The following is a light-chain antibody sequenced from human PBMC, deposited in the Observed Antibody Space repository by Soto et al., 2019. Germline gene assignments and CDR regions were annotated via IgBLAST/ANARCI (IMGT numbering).Light chain of an antibody. J-gene: IGLJ2*01. CDR1: SSDVGNY. CDR3: CSYAATNRL. V-gene: IGLV2-23*01. Sequence: QSALTQPASVSGSPGQSITISCTGTSSDVGNYVSWYQQSPGKAPKLIIYEGSQRPSGVSTRFSGSKSGNTASLTISRLQAEDEADYYCCSYAATNRLFGGGTKLTVL. CDR2: EGS.